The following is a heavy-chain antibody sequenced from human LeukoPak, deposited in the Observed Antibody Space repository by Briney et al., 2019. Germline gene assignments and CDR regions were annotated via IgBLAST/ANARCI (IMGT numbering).Heavy chain of an antibody. CDR1: GFNYSDSL. CDR3: MRGDRYLES. J-gene: IGHJ4*02. D-gene: IGHD3-22*01. Sequence: PGGSLRLSCATSGFNYSDSLMTGVRQAPGKGLQWVANINRDGTEKHFLDSVEGRFTISRDNAKTSLYLQMNTLRPQDSSLYFCMRGDRYLESWGQGTLVTVSS. CDR2: INRDGTEK. V-gene: IGHV3-7*04.